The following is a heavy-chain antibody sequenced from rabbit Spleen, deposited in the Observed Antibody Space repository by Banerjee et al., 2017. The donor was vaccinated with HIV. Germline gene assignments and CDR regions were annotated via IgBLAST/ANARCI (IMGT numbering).Heavy chain of an antibody. CDR1: GFTLRNYW. V-gene: IGHV1S40*01. CDR3: ARDVTNVIGWNFGL. Sequence: QSLEESGGDLVKPGASLTLTCTASGFTLRNYWMCWVRQAPGKGLEWIACINSKSGENVYANWAKGRFTVSKTSSTTVTLQMTSLTAADTATYFCARDVTNVIGWNFGLWGPGTLVTVS. CDR2: INSKSGEN. D-gene: IGHD1-1*01. J-gene: IGHJ4*01.